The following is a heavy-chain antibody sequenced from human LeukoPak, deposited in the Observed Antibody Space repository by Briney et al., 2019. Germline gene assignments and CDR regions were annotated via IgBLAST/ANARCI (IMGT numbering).Heavy chain of an antibody. V-gene: IGHV3-33*01. Sequence: GGSLRLSCAASGFTFSTYGMHWVRQAPGKGLEWVAVIWYDGSKRYYADFVKGRFTISRDNSNNTMYLEMNSLRDEDTAVYYCARASTVRGAGRFDPWGQGTLVTVSS. CDR1: GFTFSTYG. CDR3: ARASTVRGAGRFDP. D-gene: IGHD3-10*01. J-gene: IGHJ5*02. CDR2: IWYDGSKR.